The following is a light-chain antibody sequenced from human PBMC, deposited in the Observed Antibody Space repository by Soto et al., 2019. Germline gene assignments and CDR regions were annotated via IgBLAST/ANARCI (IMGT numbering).Light chain of an antibody. Sequence: DIQMTQSPSTLSASVGDRVTITCRVSPSISSWLAWYPKKPGKAPTLRIYKSPNLESGVPSRVSGSGSGTESTLTISILQTDDYADYDGHQYNRYYTFGQGTKVESK. J-gene: IGKJ1*01. CDR1: PSISSW. CDR3: HQYNRYYT. V-gene: IGKV1-5*03. CDR2: KSP.